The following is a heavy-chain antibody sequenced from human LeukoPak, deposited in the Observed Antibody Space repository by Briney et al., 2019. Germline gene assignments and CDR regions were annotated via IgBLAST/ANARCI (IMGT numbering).Heavy chain of an antibody. CDR1: GFTFSNYE. V-gene: IGHV3-13*01. Sequence: GGSLRLSCAASGFTFSNYEMHWVRLVLGKGLEWVSAIGIAGNTFYAVSVKGRFTISRENAKNSFHLQMNSLGAGDTAVYYCAREGSLSSSDAFDIWGQGTMVTVSS. J-gene: IGHJ3*02. CDR3: AREGSLSSSDAFDI. D-gene: IGHD6-6*01. CDR2: IGIAGNT.